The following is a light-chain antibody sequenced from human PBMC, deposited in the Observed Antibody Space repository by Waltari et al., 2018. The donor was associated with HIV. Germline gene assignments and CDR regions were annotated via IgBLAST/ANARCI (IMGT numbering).Light chain of an antibody. CDR1: SSDVGGYTY. CDR2: EDN. Sequence: QSDLTPPPSASGSPGQTVTISCTGISSDVGGYTYVSWYQHHPGKAPNLMIYEDNRRPSGVPDRFSGSKSGNTASLTVSGLQADDEADYYCSSYAGTNRLFGGGTKLTVL. J-gene: IGLJ2*01. V-gene: IGLV2-8*01. CDR3: SSYAGTNRL.